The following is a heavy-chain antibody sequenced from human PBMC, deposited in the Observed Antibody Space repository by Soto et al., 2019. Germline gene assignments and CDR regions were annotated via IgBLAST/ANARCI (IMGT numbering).Heavy chain of an antibody. V-gene: IGHV4-34*01. Sequence: SETLSLTCAVYGGSFSGYYWSWIRQPPGKGLEWIGEINHSGSTNYNPSLKSRVTISVDTSKNQFSLKLSSVTAADTAVYYCARGQSRIAALSLRPDLKGGRRVWFDPWGQGTLVTVSS. CDR3: ARGQSRIAALSLRPDLKGGRRVWFDP. D-gene: IGHD6-6*01. J-gene: IGHJ5*02. CDR1: GGSFSGYY. CDR2: INHSGST.